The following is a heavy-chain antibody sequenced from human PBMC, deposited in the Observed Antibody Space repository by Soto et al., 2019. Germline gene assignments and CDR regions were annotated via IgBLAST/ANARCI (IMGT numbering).Heavy chain of an antibody. CDR2: TNSDGTDS. CDR3: AKSLYYYDSSPLDH. Sequence: GGSLRLSCAAAGFDFEDYAMHWVRQVPGKGLEWVSLTNSDGTDSYYMDSVKGRFTISRDNAKSTLYLQMDRLRPEDTALYFCAKSLYYYDSSPLDHWGQGTLVTVSS. D-gene: IGHD3-22*01. J-gene: IGHJ4*02. V-gene: IGHV3-43D*04. CDR1: GFDFEDYA.